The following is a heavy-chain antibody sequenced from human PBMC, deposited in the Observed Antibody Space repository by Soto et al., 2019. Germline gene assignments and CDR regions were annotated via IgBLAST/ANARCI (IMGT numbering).Heavy chain of an antibody. D-gene: IGHD2-2*02. J-gene: IGHJ3*02. CDR3: VRGGRGYTRDDVFDI. Sequence: PGGSLRLSCVDSGFTFSSYSMNWVRQAPGKGLEWVSSISAFSSPIFYADSVKGRYTISRDNAKNSLYLQMSSLRAEDTAVYYCVRGGRGYTRDDVFDIWGQGTMVTVS. CDR2: ISAFSSPI. CDR1: GFTFSSYS. V-gene: IGHV3-21*06.